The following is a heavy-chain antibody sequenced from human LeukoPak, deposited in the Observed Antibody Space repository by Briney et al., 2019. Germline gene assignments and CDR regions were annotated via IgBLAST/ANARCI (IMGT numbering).Heavy chain of an antibody. D-gene: IGHD5-24*01. Sequence: KFSETLSLTCTVSGGSISSYYWSWIRQPPGKGLEWIGYIYYSGSTNYNPSLKSRVTISVDMSKNQFSLKLSSVTAADTAVYYCARDSDRKTQEGENYMDVWGKGTTVTVSS. J-gene: IGHJ6*03. CDR1: GGSISSYY. CDR2: IYYSGST. CDR3: ARDSDRKTQEGENYMDV. V-gene: IGHV4-59*01.